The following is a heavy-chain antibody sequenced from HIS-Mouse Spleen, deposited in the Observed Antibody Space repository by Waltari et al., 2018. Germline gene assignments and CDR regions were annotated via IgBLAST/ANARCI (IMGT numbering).Heavy chain of an antibody. CDR3: ARGSGRWELLLPNWFDP. D-gene: IGHD1-26*01. V-gene: IGHV1-2*02. Sequence: QVQLVQSGAEVKKPGASVKVSCKASGYTFTGYYMHWVRQAPGQGLEWMGWIKPNRGGTNYEQKFQGRVTMTRDTSISTAYMELSRLRSDDTAVYYCARGSGRWELLLPNWFDPWGQGTLVTVSS. CDR2: IKPNRGGT. J-gene: IGHJ5*02. CDR1: GYTFTGYY.